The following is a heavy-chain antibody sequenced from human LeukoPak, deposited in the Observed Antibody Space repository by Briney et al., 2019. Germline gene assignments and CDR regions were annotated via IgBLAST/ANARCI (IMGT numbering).Heavy chain of an antibody. J-gene: IGHJ6*03. V-gene: IGHV4-61*02. CDR3: ARDSLLPSAMGYYYMDV. CDR1: GGSISSGSYY. D-gene: IGHD2-2*01. Sequence: PSETLSLTCTVSGGSISSGSYYWSWIRQPAGKGLGWIGRIYTSGSTNHNPSLKSRATISVDTSKNQFSLKLSSVTAADTALYYCARDSLLPSAMGYYYMDVWGKGTTVTVSS. CDR2: IYTSGST.